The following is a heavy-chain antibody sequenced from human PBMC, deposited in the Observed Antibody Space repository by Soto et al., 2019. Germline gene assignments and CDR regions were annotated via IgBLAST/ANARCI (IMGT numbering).Heavy chain of an antibody. J-gene: IGHJ4*02. Sequence: ASVKVSCKASGYTFTSYGISWVRQAPGQGLEWMGWISAYNGNTNYAQKLQGRVTMTTDTSTSTAYMELRSLRSDDTAVYYCAREAGMTSGIIGTSYFDDWGKGTLVTVA. V-gene: IGHV1-18*01. CDR2: ISAYNGNT. D-gene: IGHD6-19*01. CDR1: GYTFTSYG. CDR3: AREAGMTSGIIGTSYFDD.